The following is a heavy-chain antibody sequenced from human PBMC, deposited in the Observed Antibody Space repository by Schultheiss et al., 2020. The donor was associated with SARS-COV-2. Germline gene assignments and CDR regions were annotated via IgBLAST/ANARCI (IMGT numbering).Heavy chain of an antibody. J-gene: IGHJ6*02. CDR1: GGSISSYY. V-gene: IGHV4-59*01. D-gene: IGHD6-6*01. CDR3: ASIEYSSFHYGMDV. CDR2: IYYSGST. Sequence: SETLSLTCTVSGGSISSYYWSWIRQPPGKGLEWIGYIYYSGSTYYNPSLKSRVTISVDTSKNQFSLKLSSVTAADTAVYYCASIEYSSFHYGMDVWGQGTTVTVSS.